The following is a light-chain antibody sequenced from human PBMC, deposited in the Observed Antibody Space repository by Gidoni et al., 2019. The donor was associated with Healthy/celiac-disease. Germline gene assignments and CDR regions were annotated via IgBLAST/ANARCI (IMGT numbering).Light chain of an antibody. J-gene: IGKJ4*01. CDR1: QSISRY. CDR3: QQSDSTLRT. Sequence: DSQMTQSPSSLSASVGDRVTITCRARQSISRYLNWYQQKPGKAPKLLIYAASSLQSGVPSRFSGSGSGTDFTLTISSLQPEDFATYYCQQSDSTLRTFGGGTKVEIK. V-gene: IGKV1-39*01. CDR2: AAS.